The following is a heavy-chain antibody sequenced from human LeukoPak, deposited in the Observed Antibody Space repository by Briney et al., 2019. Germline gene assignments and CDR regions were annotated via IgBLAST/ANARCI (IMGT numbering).Heavy chain of an antibody. CDR1: GYSFTSYG. CDR3: ARVDYDILTGPDY. D-gene: IGHD3-9*01. V-gene: IGHV1-18*01. Sequence: ASVKVSCKTSGYSFTSYGISWVRQAPGQGLESMGWINVYNGNTKYVQKFQGRVTMTTDTATSTAYMELRSLRSDDTAAYYCARVDYDILTGPDYWGQGTLVTVSS. J-gene: IGHJ4*02. CDR2: INVYNGNT.